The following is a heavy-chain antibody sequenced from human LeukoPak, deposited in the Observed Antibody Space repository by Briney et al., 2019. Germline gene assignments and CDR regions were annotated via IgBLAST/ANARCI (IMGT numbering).Heavy chain of an antibody. CDR3: TRESPATGTYWFDP. CDR2: MNSDGSST. V-gene: IGHV3-74*01. J-gene: IGHJ5*02. Sequence: PGGSLRLSCAASGFTFSNYWMNWVRQAPGKGLVWVSRMNSDGSSTNYADSVKGRFTISRDNAKNTLYLQINSLRAEDTAVYYCTRESPATGTYWFDPWGQGTLVTVSS. CDR1: GFTFSNYW. D-gene: IGHD6-13*01.